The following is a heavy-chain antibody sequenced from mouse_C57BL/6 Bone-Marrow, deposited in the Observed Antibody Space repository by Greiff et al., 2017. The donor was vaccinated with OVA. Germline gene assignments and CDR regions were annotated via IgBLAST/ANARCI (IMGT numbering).Heavy chain of an antibody. CDR2: INPNNGGT. CDR1: GYTFTDYY. Sequence: VQLQQSGPELVKPGASVKLSCKASGYTFTDYYMNWVKQSPGKSLEWIGDINPNNGGTSYNQKFKGKATLTVDKSSSTAYMELRSLTSEDSAVYYCAREEGFYWYFDVWGTGTTVTVSS. J-gene: IGHJ1*03. V-gene: IGHV1-26*01. CDR3: AREEGFYWYFDV.